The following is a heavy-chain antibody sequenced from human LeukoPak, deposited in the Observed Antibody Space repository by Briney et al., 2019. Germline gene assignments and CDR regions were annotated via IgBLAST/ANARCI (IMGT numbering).Heavy chain of an antibody. D-gene: IGHD6-6*01. CDR3: ARSIGSSSFARCFDP. CDR1: GGSIRSYH. CDR2: FYYSGST. Sequence: SETLSLTCTVSGGSIRSYHWSWIRQPPGKGLEWIGYFYYSGSTNYNPSLRSRFTISVTPPKNQFSLKLSSMTAAATAVYYCARSIGSSSFARCFDPWGQGTLVTVSS. J-gene: IGHJ5*02. V-gene: IGHV4-59*01.